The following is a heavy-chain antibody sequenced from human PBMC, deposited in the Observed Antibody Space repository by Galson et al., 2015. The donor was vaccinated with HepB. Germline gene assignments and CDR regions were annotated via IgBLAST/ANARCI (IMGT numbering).Heavy chain of an antibody. CDR3: VSTRQRGYSGYDFPGWFDP. J-gene: IGHJ5*02. CDR2: IYLADSDT. D-gene: IGHD5-12*01. CDR1: GYSFTSYW. V-gene: IGHV5-51*01. Sequence: QSGAEVKKPGESLKISCKGSGYSFTSYWIGWVRQMPGKGLEWMGIIYLADSDTRYSPSFQGQVTISADKSISTAYLQWSSLKASDTAMYYCVSTRQRGYSGYDFPGWFDPWGQGTLVTVSS.